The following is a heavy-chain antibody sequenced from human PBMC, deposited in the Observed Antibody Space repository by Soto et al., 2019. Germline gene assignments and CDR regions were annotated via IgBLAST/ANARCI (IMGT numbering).Heavy chain of an antibody. V-gene: IGHV3-30*18. CDR1: GFTFSSYG. CDR3: ANGVLRYFDWSRLDY. Sequence: QVQLVESGGGVVQPGRSLRLSCAASGFTFSSYGMHWVRQAPGKGLEWVAVISYDGSNKYYADSVKGRFTISRDNSKNTLYLQMNSLRAEDTAVYYCANGVLRYFDWSRLDYWGQGTLVTVSS. CDR2: ISYDGSNK. J-gene: IGHJ4*02. D-gene: IGHD3-9*01.